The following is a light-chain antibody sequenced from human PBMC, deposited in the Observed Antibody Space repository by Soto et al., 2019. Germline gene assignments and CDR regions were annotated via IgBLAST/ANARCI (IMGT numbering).Light chain of an antibody. V-gene: IGLV2-14*03. CDR2: YVD. Sequence: QSALTQPASVSGSPGQSITISCTGTSRDVGAYDYVSWYLQYPDKAPQLLIYYVDHRPSGVSSRFSGSKSGNTASLTISGLQAEDEADYYCSSYTSSTTLDVVFGGGTKLTVL. CDR1: SRDVGAYDY. CDR3: SSYTSSTTLDVV. J-gene: IGLJ2*01.